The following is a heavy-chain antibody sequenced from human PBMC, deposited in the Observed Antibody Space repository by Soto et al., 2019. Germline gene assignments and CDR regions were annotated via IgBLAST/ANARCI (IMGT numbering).Heavy chain of an antibody. J-gene: IGHJ6*02. Sequence: QVQLVQSGAEVKKPGSSVKVSCKASGGTFSSYAISWVRQAPGQGLEWMGGIIPIFGTANYAQKFQGRVTITADESTSTAYMELSSVRSEDTAVYYCARDIVVVVAATYYYYGMDVWGQGTTVTVSS. CDR3: ARDIVVVVAATYYYYGMDV. CDR1: GGTFSSYA. CDR2: IIPIFGTA. V-gene: IGHV1-69*01. D-gene: IGHD2-15*01.